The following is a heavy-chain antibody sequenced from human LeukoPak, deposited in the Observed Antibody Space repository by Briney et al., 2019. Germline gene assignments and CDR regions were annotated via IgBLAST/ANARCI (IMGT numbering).Heavy chain of an antibody. D-gene: IGHD3-10*01. CDR2: ISGSGGST. Sequence: GGSLRLSCAASGFTFSIYAMSWVRQAPGKGLEWVSGISGSGGSTYYADPVKGRFTISRDNSKNTLYLQMNSLRAEETAVYYCAKDYTYDYGSGSFLDYWGQGTLVTVSS. CDR3: AKDYTYDYGSGSFLDY. V-gene: IGHV3-23*01. J-gene: IGHJ4*02. CDR1: GFTFSIYA.